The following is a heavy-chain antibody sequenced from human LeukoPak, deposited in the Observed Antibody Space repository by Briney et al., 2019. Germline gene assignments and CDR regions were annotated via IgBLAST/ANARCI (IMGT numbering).Heavy chain of an antibody. CDR1: GFPFSKYW. CDR3: AREIAQQLDY. V-gene: IGHV3-7*01. D-gene: IGHD6-13*01. Sequence: GGSLRLSYAAPGFPFSKYWMNSARQAPGKWREWVANIKQEGSEKYYVDSVKGRFIISRDDAENSLFLQMNSLRAEDTAVYYCAREIAQQLDYWGQGTLVTVSS. CDR2: IKQEGSEK. J-gene: IGHJ4*02.